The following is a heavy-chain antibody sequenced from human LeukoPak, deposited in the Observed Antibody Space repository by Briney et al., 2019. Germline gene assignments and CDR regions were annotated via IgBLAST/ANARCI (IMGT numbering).Heavy chain of an antibody. V-gene: IGHV4-34*01. J-gene: IGHJ6*03. Sequence: KPSETLSLTCAVYGGSFSGYYWSWIRQPPGKGLEWIGEINHSGSTNYNPSLKSRVTISVDTSKNQFSLKLSSVTAADTAVYYCAGYDILTGYYMDVWGKGTTVTVSS. CDR2: INHSGST. D-gene: IGHD3-9*01. CDR3: AGYDILTGYYMDV. CDR1: GGSFSGYY.